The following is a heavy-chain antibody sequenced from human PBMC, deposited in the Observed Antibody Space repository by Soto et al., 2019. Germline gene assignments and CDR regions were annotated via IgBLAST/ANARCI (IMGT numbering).Heavy chain of an antibody. CDR3: AKDSLRGAYYYDSSGYYPTFDP. CDR2: ISGSGGST. CDR1: GFTFSSYA. Sequence: GGSLRLSCAASGFTFSSYAMSWVRQAPGEGLEWVSAISGSGGSTYYADSVKGRFTISRDNSKNTLYLQMNSLRAEDTAVYYCAKDSLRGAYYYDSSGYYPTFDPWGQGTLVTVSS. J-gene: IGHJ5*02. V-gene: IGHV3-23*01. D-gene: IGHD3-22*01.